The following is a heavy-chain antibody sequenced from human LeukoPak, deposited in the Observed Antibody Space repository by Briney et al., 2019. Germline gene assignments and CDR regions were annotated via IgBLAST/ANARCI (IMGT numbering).Heavy chain of an antibody. Sequence: SETLSLTCTVSGSSINSYYWSWIRQPAGKRMEWIGRIYSSGGTTYNPSLESRVTMSVDTSKSQFSLELSSVTAADTALYYCARDPSSGWAGAFDIWGQGTMVTVSS. CDR3: ARDPSSGWAGAFDI. J-gene: IGHJ3*02. CDR1: GSSINSYY. CDR2: IYSSGGT. D-gene: IGHD6-19*01. V-gene: IGHV4-4*07.